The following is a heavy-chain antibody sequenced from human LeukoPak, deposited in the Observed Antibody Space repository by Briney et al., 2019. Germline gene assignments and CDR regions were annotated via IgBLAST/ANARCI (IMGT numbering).Heavy chain of an antibody. CDR2: IYPGDSDT. J-gene: IGHJ6*03. Sequence: GESLKISCKGSGYSFTDYWIGWVRQMPGKGLEWMGIIYPGDSDTRYSPSFQGQVTISADKSISTAYLQWSSLKASDTAMYYCARRSSSAGYYYNYMDVWGKGTTVTVSS. CDR3: ARRSSSAGYYYNYMDV. V-gene: IGHV5-51*01. CDR1: GYSFTDYW. D-gene: IGHD6-6*01.